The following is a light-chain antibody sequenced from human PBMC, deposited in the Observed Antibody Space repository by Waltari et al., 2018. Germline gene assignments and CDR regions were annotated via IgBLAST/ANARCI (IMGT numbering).Light chain of an antibody. Sequence: EIVLTQSPATLSLSPGERATISCRASQSVSSYLVWYQQKPGQPPRLLIYGASNRATGIPARFSGSGSGTDFTLTISSLESEDFAVYYCHQRSNWPITFGQGTRLEIK. CDR2: GAS. J-gene: IGKJ5*01. CDR3: HQRSNWPIT. CDR1: QSVSSY. V-gene: IGKV3-11*01.